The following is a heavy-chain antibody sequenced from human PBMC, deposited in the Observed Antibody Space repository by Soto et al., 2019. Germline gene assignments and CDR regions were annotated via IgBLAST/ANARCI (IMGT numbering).Heavy chain of an antibody. J-gene: IGHJ5*02. CDR3: AKDSGPGTIPKWFDP. D-gene: IGHD1-1*01. CDR1: GFTFSSYE. CDR2: ISSSGSTI. V-gene: IGHV3-48*03. Sequence: PGGSLRLSCAASGFTFSSYEMNWVRQAPGKGLEWVSYISSSGSTIYYADSVRGRFTISRDNAKNSLYLQMNSLRAEDTAVYYCAKDSGPGTIPKWFDPWGQGTLVTVSS.